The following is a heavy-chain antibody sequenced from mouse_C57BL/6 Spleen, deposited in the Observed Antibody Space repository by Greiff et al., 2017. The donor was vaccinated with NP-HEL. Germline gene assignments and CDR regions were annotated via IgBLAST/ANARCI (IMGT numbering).Heavy chain of an antibody. CDR3: ARDGPYYGSRGGAMDY. J-gene: IGHJ4*01. V-gene: IGHV7-1*01. CDR1: GFTFSDFY. CDR2: SRNKANDYTT. D-gene: IGHD1-1*01. Sequence: DVHLVESGGGLVQSGRSLRLSCATSGFTFSDFYMEWVRQAPGKGLEWIAASRNKANDYTTEYSASVKGRFIVSRDTSQSILYLQMNALRAEDTAIYYCARDGPYYGSRGGAMDYWGQGTSVTVSS.